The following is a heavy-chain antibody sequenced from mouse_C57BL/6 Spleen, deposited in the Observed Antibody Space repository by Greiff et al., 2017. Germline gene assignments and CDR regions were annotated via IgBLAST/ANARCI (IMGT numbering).Heavy chain of an antibody. J-gene: IGHJ4*01. V-gene: IGHV3-6*01. D-gene: IGHD3-2*02. CDR3: ARGGYGHYYDMDD. Sequence: EVQLQQSGPGFVKPSQSLSLTCSVTGYPFTSGYYWNWIRQVPGNKLEWVGYISYDGSNNYNPSFKNRGSITRDTSTNQFFLKMNSVTTEDTATYYCARGGYGHYYDMDDWGQGTTVTVSS. CDR1: GYPFTSGYY. CDR2: ISYDGSN.